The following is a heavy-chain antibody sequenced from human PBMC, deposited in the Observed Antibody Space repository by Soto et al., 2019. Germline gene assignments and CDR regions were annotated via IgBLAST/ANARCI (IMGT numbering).Heavy chain of an antibody. CDR3: AKDRYVIEARPPSPYYYYYGMDV. Sequence: GGSLRLSCAASGFTFSSYGMHWVRQAPGKGLERVAVISYDGSNKYYADSVKGRFTIYRDNSKNTLYLQMNSLRAEDTAVYYCAKDRYVIEARPPSPYYYYYGMDVWGQGTTVAVSS. V-gene: IGHV3-30*18. J-gene: IGHJ6*02. CDR1: GFTFSSYG. CDR2: ISYDGSNK. D-gene: IGHD6-6*01.